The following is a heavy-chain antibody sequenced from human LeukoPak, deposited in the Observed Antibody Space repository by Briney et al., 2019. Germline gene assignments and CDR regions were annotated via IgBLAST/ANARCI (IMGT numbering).Heavy chain of an antibody. CDR1: GFSLSNYA. J-gene: IGHJ3*02. D-gene: IGHD3-22*01. Sequence: PGGSLRLSCAASGFSLSNYAMSWVRQAPGKGLEWVSAISGSDSSTYYADSVKGRFTISRDNSKNTLYLQMNSLRAEDTAVYYCAKPMIVVRAAFDIWGQGTMVTVSS. V-gene: IGHV3-23*01. CDR2: ISGSDSST. CDR3: AKPMIVVRAAFDI.